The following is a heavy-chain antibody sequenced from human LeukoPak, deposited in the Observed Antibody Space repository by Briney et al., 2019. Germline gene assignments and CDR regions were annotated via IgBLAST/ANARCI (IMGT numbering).Heavy chain of an antibody. Sequence: SETLSLTCTVSGGSISSSSYYWGWIRQPPGKGLEWIGSIYYSGSTYYNPSLKSRVTISVDTSKNQFSLKLSSVTAADTAIYFCARRGLRFLESVKYSWFDPWGQGTLVTVSS. V-gene: IGHV4-39*01. CDR1: GGSISSSSYY. CDR3: ARRGLRFLESVKYSWFDP. CDR2: IYYSGST. J-gene: IGHJ5*02. D-gene: IGHD3-3*01.